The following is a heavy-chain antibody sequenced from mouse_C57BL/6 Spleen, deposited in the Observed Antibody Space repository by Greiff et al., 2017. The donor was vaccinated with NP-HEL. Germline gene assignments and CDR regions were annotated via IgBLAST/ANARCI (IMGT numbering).Heavy chain of an antibody. Sequence: EVQLQQSGPELVKPGASVKISCKASGYTFTDYYMNWVKQSHGKSLEWIGDINPNNGGTSYNQKFKGKATLTVDKSSSTAYMELRSLTSEDSAVYYCARSVYDGDWYFDVWGTGTTVTVSS. D-gene: IGHD2-3*01. CDR1: GYTFTDYY. CDR2: INPNNGGT. J-gene: IGHJ1*03. CDR3: ARSVYDGDWYFDV. V-gene: IGHV1-26*01.